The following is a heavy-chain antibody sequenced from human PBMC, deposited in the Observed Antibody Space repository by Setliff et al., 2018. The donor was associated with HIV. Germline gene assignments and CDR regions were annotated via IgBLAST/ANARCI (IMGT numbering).Heavy chain of an antibody. Sequence: GGSLRLSCAASGFTFSSYASGWVRQAPGKGLEWVSAISGSGGSTYYADSVKGRFTISRDNSKKTLYLQMNSLRAEDTAVYYCARDPGIVGAQWGQGTLVTVSS. CDR2: ISGSGGST. D-gene: IGHD1-26*01. CDR3: ARDPGIVGAQ. J-gene: IGHJ4*02. CDR1: GFTFSSYA. V-gene: IGHV3-23*01.